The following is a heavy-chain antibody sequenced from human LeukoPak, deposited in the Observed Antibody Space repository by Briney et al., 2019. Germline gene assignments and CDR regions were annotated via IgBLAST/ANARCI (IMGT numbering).Heavy chain of an antibody. J-gene: IGHJ4*02. V-gene: IGHV3-11*04. D-gene: IGHD1-26*01. CDR3: ARVVSSGSYYEYFDY. CDR1: GFTFSSHW. Sequence: GGSLRLSCAASGFTFSSHWMSWIRQAPGKGLEWVSYISSSGSTIYYADSVKGRFTISRDNAKNSLYLQMNSLRAEDTAVYYCARVVSSGSYYEYFDYWGQGTLVTVSS. CDR2: ISSSGSTI.